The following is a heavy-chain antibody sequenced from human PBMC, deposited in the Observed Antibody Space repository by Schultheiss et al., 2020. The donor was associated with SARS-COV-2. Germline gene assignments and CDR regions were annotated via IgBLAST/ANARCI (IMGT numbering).Heavy chain of an antibody. J-gene: IGHJ3*02. V-gene: IGHV3-53*01. D-gene: IGHD6-13*01. CDR1: GFTVSSNY. Sequence: GGSLRLSCAASGFTVSSNYMSWVRQAPGKGLEWVSVIYSGGSTYYADSVKGRFTISRDNSKNTLYLQMNSLRAEDTAVYYCAKDASEKAAAGTPDAFDIWGQGTMVTVSS. CDR2: IYSGGST. CDR3: AKDASEKAAAGTPDAFDI.